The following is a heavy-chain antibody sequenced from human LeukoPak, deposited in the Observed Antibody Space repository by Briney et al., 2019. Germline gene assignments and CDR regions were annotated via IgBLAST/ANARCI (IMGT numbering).Heavy chain of an antibody. CDR2: IKQDGSER. CDR1: GFTFSTYW. Sequence: SGGSLRLSCEGSGFTFSTYWMSWVRQAPGKGLEWVANIKQDGSERDYVDSVKGRFTISRDNSKNTLYLQMNSLRGEDTAVYYCARETWKEMPVVVAVTRRGYFDYWGQGTLVTVPS. V-gene: IGHV3-7*01. CDR3: ARETWKEMPVVVAVTRRGYFDY. J-gene: IGHJ4*02. D-gene: IGHD2-15*01.